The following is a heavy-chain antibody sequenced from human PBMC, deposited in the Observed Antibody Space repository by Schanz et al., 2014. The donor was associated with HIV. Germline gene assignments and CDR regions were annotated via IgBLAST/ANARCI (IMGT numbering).Heavy chain of an antibody. V-gene: IGHV3-30*03. D-gene: IGHD3-16*01. J-gene: IGHJ6*02. CDR2: ISYDGSNK. CDR3: VRAGGELGGYYYGMDV. CDR1: GFTFSSDG. Sequence: QVQLVESGGGVVQPGRSLRLSCAASGFTFSSDGMHWVRQAPGKGLEWVAFISYDGSNKYYADSVKGRFTISRDNAKNSLYLQMNSLRAEDTAVYYCVRAGGELGGYYYGMDVWGQGTTVSVSS.